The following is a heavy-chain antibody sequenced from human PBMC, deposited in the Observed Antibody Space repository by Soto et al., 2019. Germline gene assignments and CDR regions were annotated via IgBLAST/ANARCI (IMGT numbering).Heavy chain of an antibody. J-gene: IGHJ6*02. CDR1: GGSISSYY. V-gene: IGHV4-59*01. Sequence: SETLSLTCTVSGGSISSYYWSWIRQPPGKGLEWIGYTYYSGSTNYNPSLKSRVTISVDTSKNQFSLKLSSVTAADTAVYYCARGSLGDCSSTSCYYYYYGMDVWGQGTTVTVSS. CDR2: TYYSGST. D-gene: IGHD2-2*01. CDR3: ARGSLGDCSSTSCYYYYYGMDV.